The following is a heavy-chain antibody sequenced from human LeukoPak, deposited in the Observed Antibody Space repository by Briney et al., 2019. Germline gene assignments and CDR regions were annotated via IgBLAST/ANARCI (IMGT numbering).Heavy chain of an antibody. Sequence: PGGSLRLSCAASGFTVSSNYMSWVRQAPGKGLEWVSVIYSGGSTYYADSVKGRFTISRDNSKNTLYLQMNSLRAEDTAVYYCARDRSTGTTDYWGQGTLVTVSS. D-gene: IGHD1-1*01. V-gene: IGHV3-53*01. J-gene: IGHJ4*02. CDR3: ARDRSTGTTDY. CDR2: IYSGGST. CDR1: GFTVSSNY.